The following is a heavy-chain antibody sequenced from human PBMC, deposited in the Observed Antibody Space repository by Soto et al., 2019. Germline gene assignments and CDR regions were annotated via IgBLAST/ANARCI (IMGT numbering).Heavy chain of an antibody. V-gene: IGHV3-23*01. Sequence: EVQLLESGGGLVQPGGSLRLSCAASGFTFSSYAMSWVRQAPGKGLEWVSGISGSGGTTYYADSVKGRFTISRDNSKNTLYLRLSSMRVEATAVYYCAKAAYSVAYYFDYWGQGTLVTVSS. CDR2: ISGSGGTT. CDR1: GFTFSSYA. D-gene: IGHD2-21*01. CDR3: AKAAYSVAYYFDY. J-gene: IGHJ4*02.